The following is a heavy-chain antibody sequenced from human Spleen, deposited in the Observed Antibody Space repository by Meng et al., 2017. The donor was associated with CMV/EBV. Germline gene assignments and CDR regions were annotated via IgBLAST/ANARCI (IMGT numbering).Heavy chain of an antibody. J-gene: IGHJ4*02. V-gene: IGHV3-48*03. CDR1: GYRFSGYE. Sequence: GGSLRLSCVGSGYRFSGYEMNWVRQAPGKGLEWLSYISHSGTTTYDADSVKGRFIISRDNGKNSLYLQMNSLRGEDTAVYYCAKSPNYDFWSDYFNYFDYWGQGTLVTVSS. CDR2: ISHSGTTT. D-gene: IGHD3-3*01. CDR3: AKSPNYDFWSDYFNYFDY.